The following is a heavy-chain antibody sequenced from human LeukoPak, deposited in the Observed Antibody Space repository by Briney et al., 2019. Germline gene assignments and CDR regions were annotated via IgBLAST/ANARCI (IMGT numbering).Heavy chain of an antibody. CDR3: VRDGPGTTPFDY. J-gene: IGHJ4*02. CDR2: IDTDGSAT. CDR1: GFTFSNHW. D-gene: IGHD2-15*01. V-gene: IGHV3-74*01. Sequence: GGSLRLSCAASGFTFSNHWMHWIRQAPGKGLVWVSYIDTDGSATGHADSVKGRFTISRDNAKNTLYLQMNSLRAEDTAIYYCVRDGPGTTPFDYWGQGTLVTVSS.